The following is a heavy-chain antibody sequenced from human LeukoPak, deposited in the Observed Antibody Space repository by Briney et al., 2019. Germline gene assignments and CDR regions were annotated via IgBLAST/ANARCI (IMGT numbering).Heavy chain of an antibody. J-gene: IGHJ6*02. Sequence: SETLSLTCAVYGGSFSGYYWSWIREPPGKGVEWIGEINHNGSTNYSPSLKSRVTISVDTSKNQFSLKLSSVTAADTAVYYCARGPSSGWPFYYYYGMDVWGQGTTVTVSS. D-gene: IGHD6-19*01. CDR2: INHNGST. V-gene: IGHV4-34*01. CDR3: ARGPSSGWPFYYYYGMDV. CDR1: GGSFSGYY.